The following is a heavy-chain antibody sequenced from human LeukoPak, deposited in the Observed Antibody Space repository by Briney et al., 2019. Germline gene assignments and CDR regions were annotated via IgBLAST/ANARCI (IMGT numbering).Heavy chain of an antibody. V-gene: IGHV4-39*07. CDR3: ATETSSGWYYFDY. CDR2: IYYSGST. D-gene: IGHD6-19*01. Sequence: PSETLSLTCTVSGGSISSSSYYWGWIRQPPGKGLEWIGSIYYSGSTYYNPSLKSRVTISVDTSKNQFSLKLSSVTAADTAVYYCATETSSGWYYFDYWGQGTLVTVSS. CDR1: GGSISSSSYY. J-gene: IGHJ4*02.